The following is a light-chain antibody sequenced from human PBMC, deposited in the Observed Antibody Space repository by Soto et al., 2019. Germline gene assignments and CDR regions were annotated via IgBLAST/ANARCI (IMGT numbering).Light chain of an antibody. CDR2: EAF. CDR1: SSDLGGHDY. Sequence: QSVLTQVASVSGSPGQSITISCTATSSDLGGHDYVSWYLQHPGKAPKLLIYEAFNRPSGVSDRFSGSKSGSTASLTISVLQAEDEGDYYCSSFTSTNAWVFGGGTKLTVL. CDR3: SSFTSTNAWV. V-gene: IGLV2-14*01. J-gene: IGLJ3*02.